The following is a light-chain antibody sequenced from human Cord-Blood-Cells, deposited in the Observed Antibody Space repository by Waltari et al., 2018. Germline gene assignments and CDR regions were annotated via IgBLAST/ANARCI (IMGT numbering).Light chain of an antibody. J-gene: IGKJ4*01. Sequence: DIQMTQSPSSLSASVGARVTITCRASQSISSYLNWYQQKPGKAPTLLIYAASSLQSGVRSSCSGSGAETDFTLTNNRLQPEDFATYYCQQSYSTPLTVGGGTNVDIK. CDR2: AAS. CDR1: QSISSY. CDR3: QQSYSTPLT. V-gene: IGKV1-39*01.